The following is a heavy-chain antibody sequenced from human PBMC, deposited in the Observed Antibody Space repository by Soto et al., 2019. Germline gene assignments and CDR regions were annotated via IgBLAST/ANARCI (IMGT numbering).Heavy chain of an antibody. J-gene: IGHJ4*02. Sequence: QVQLVESGGGVVQPGRSLRLSCAASGFTVSSYGMHWVRQAPGKGLGWVAVISREGGTKYYADSVKGRFTISRDNSRNTLFLEMNSLRGDDMAVYYCTGEVASGYWGQGTLVTVSS. CDR3: TGEVASGY. D-gene: IGHD2-8*02. CDR2: ISREGGTK. V-gene: IGHV3-30*03. CDR1: GFTVSSYG.